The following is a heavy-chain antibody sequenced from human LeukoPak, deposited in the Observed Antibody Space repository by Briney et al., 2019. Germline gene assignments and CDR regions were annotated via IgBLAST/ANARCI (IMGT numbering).Heavy chain of an antibody. D-gene: IGHD3-16*01. J-gene: IGHJ4*02. V-gene: IGHV3-21*01. Sequence: GGSLRLSCAASGFTFSSYSMNWVRQAPGKGLEWVSSISSSSSYIYYADSVKGRFTISRYNAKNSLYLQMNSLRAEDTAVYYCARESGFTAPNFDYWGQGTLVTVSS. CDR1: GFTFSSYS. CDR2: ISSSSSYI. CDR3: ARESGFTAPNFDY.